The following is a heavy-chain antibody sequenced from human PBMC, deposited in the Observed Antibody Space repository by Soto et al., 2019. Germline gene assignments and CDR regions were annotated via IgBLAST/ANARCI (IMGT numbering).Heavy chain of an antibody. V-gene: IGHV4-4*02. Sequence: QVQLQESGPGLVKPSGTLSLTCAVSGGSISSSNWWSWVRQPPGKGLEWIGEIYHSGSTNYNPSLKSLVTISVDKSKNQFSLKLSSVTAVDTAVYYCARDYMVRGVMRWFDPWGQGTLVTVSS. CDR2: IYHSGST. J-gene: IGHJ5*02. CDR1: GGSISSSNW. D-gene: IGHD3-10*01. CDR3: ARDYMVRGVMRWFDP.